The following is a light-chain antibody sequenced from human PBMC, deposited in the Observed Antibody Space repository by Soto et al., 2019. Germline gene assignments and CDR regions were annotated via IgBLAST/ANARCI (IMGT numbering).Light chain of an antibody. CDR3: QQYNNWPLT. CDR1: QSVSSN. J-gene: IGKJ5*01. V-gene: IGKV3D-15*01. CDR2: GAP. Sequence: ILRKLSPATLSVSPCERSNLSFTATQSVSSNCARYKQKHGQAPRRLISGAPTRATGVPARFSGSGSGTEFTLTITSLQSEDFAVYLCQQYNNWPLTFGQGTRLEIK.